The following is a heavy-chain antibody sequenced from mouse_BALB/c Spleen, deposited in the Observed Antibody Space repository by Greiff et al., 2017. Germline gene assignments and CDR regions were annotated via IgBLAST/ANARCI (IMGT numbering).Heavy chain of an antibody. CDR1: GYSITSDYA. V-gene: IGHV3-2*02. CDR2: ISYSGST. CDR3: ARARAGTFAY. D-gene: IGHD3-3*01. J-gene: IGHJ3*01. Sequence: VQLKESGPGLVKPSQSLSLTCTVTGYSITSDYAWNWIRQFPGNKLEWMGYISYSGSTSYNPSLKSRISITRDTSKNQFFLQLNSVTTEDTATYYCARARAGTFAYWGQGTLVTVSA.